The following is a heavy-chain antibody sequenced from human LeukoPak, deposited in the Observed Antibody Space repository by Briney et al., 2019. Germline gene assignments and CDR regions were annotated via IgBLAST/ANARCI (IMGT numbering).Heavy chain of an antibody. V-gene: IGHV3-30*03. Sequence: GGSLRLSCAASGFTFSSYGRGWVRQAPGKGREGVAVISYDGSNKYYADSVKGRFTISRDNSKNTLYLQINSLRAEDTAVYYCASSRDGYNYGDDYWGQGTLVTVSS. J-gene: IGHJ4*02. CDR3: ASSRDGYNYGDDY. CDR2: ISYDGSNK. CDR1: GFTFSSYG. D-gene: IGHD5-24*01.